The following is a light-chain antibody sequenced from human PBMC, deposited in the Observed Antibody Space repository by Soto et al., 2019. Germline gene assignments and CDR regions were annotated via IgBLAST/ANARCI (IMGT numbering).Light chain of an antibody. Sequence: QSALTQPPSASGTPGQRVTISCSGSTSNIGSNTVNWYQQLHGTAPKLRMYSNNQRPSGVPDRFSGSKSGTSASLAISGLQSEDEADYYCAAWDDSLEGYVFGTGTQLTVL. CDR3: AAWDDSLEGYV. V-gene: IGLV1-44*01. J-gene: IGLJ1*01. CDR1: TSNIGSNT. CDR2: SNN.